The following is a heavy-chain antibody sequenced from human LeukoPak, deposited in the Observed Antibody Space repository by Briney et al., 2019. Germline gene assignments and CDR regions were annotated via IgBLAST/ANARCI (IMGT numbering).Heavy chain of an antibody. CDR1: GGSIRSYY. Sequence: SETLSLTCTVSGGSIRSYYWSWIRQPPGKGLEWIGYIYYSGSTNYNPSLKSRVTISVDTSKNQFSLKLSSVTAANTAVYYCARSSESYDSSGYYSYYFDYWGQGTLVTVSS. CDR2: IYYSGST. D-gene: IGHD3-22*01. J-gene: IGHJ4*02. CDR3: ARSSESYDSSGYYSYYFDY. V-gene: IGHV4-59*01.